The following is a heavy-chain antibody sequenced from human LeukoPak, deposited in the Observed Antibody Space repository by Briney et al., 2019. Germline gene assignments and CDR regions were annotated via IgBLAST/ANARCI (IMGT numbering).Heavy chain of an antibody. CDR1: GFTFSSYA. Sequence: PGGSLRLSCAAFGFTFSSYAMSWVRQAPGKGLEWVSGISDNGDSTYYADSVKGRFTISRDNNKNSLYLQMNSLRTEDTAFYYCAKDIGERGYKDFWGQGTLVTVSS. D-gene: IGHD5-18*01. V-gene: IGHV3-23*01. CDR3: AKDIGERGYKDF. CDR2: ISDNGDST. J-gene: IGHJ4*02.